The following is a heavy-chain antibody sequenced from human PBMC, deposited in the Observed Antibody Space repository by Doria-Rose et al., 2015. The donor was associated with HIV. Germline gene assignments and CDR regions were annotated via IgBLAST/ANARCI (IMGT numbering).Heavy chain of an antibody. CDR1: GGSINSYY. CDR3: AGGDLHGDYSFDK. J-gene: IGHJ4*02. V-gene: IGHV4-59*01. D-gene: IGHD4-17*01. Sequence: QVQLQESGPRLVKPSETLSLTCSVSGGSINSYYWGWIRQTPDKGLEWVGYMFYSGSTNYNPSLKSRVTMSVDTSKNQFSLRLSSVTTADTAVYHRAGGDLHGDYSFDKWGQGTLVTVSS. CDR2: MFYSGST.